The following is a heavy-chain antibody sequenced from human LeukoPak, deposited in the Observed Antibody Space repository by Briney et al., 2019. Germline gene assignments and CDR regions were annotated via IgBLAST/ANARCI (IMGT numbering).Heavy chain of an antibody. CDR2: ISSSGGTT. D-gene: IGHD5-12*01. CDR1: GFTFSSYA. Sequence: GGSLRPSCAASGFTFSSYAMNWVRQAPGKGLEWVSVISSSGGTTYYSDSVKGRFIISRDNSKNTLYLQMNSLRAEDTAVYYCARDLAGAGSSYMDVWGKGTTVTVSS. V-gene: IGHV3-23*01. J-gene: IGHJ6*03. CDR3: ARDLAGAGSSYMDV.